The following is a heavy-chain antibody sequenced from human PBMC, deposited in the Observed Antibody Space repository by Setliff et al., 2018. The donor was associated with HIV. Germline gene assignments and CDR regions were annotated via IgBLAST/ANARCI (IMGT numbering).Heavy chain of an antibody. Sequence: SETLSLTCTVSGGSISSSSYYWGWIRQPPGKGLEWVGSIYYSGSTYYNPSLKSRVTISVDTSKNQFSLKLSSVTAADTAVYYCARRGTTGTIYFDYWGQGTLVTVSS. J-gene: IGHJ4*02. V-gene: IGHV4-39*01. CDR3: ARRGTTGTIYFDY. CDR2: IYYSGST. CDR1: GGSISSSSYY. D-gene: IGHD1-7*01.